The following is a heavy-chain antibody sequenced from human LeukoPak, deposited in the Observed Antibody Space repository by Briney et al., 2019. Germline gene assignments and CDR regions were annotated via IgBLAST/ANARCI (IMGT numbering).Heavy chain of an antibody. CDR1: RSTFSSYG. CDR2: IWYDGSNR. D-gene: IGHD3-9*01. Sequence: PGRSLRLSCAASRSTFSSYGMHWIRQAPDKGLEWVAVIWYDGSNRYYADSARGRFTISRDNSKNTLYLQMNSLRAEDTAVYYCAGGYLQFILTGYYNGYYFDYWGQGTLVTVSS. V-gene: IGHV3-33*01. CDR3: AGGYLQFILTGYYNGYYFDY. J-gene: IGHJ4*02.